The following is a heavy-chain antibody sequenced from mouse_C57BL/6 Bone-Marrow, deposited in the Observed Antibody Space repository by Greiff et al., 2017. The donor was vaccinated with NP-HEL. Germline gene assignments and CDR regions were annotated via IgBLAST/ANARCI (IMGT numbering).Heavy chain of an antibody. D-gene: IGHD2-14*01. CDR3: ARSRYRWYFDV. J-gene: IGHJ1*03. V-gene: IGHV14-2*01. CDR2: IDPEDGET. CDR1: GFNIKDYY. Sequence: VQLKESGAELVKPGASVKLSCTASGFNIKDYYMHWVKQRTEQGLEWIGRIDPEDGETKYAPKFQGKATITADTSSNTADLQLSSLTSEDTAVYYCARSRYRWYFDVWGTGTTVTVSS.